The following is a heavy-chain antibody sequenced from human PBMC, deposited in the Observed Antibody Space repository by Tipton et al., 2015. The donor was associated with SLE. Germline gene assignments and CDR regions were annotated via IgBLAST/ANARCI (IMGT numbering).Heavy chain of an antibody. CDR2: MFHGGST. J-gene: IGHJ4*02. CDR1: GYSISSGYS. Sequence: LRLSRTVSGYSISSGYSWGWIRQPPGKGLEWIGSMFHGGSTYYNPSLKSRVTISVDTSKNQFSLKLSSVTAADTAVYHCASSQYCSDSSCYSFDYWGQGTLVTVSS. D-gene: IGHD2-2*02. V-gene: IGHV4-38-2*02. CDR3: ASSQYCSDSSCYSFDY.